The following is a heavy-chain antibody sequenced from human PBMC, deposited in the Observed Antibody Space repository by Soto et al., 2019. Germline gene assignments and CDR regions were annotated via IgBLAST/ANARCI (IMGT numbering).Heavy chain of an antibody. D-gene: IGHD6-19*01. V-gene: IGHV1-18*01. Sequence: VQLVQSGAEVKKPGASVKVYCKASGYAFTSYGVSWVRQAHGQGLEWMGWISAYNGHTNYAQKFQGRVALTTDTSTNTAYMELRSLTSDDTAVYYCARDRSSGWFVYWGQGTLVTVS. CDR1: GYAFTSYG. CDR2: ISAYNGHT. J-gene: IGHJ4*02. CDR3: ARDRSSGWFVY.